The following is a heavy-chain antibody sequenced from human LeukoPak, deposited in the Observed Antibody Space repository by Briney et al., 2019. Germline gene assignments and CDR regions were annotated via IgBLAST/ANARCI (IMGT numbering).Heavy chain of an antibody. V-gene: IGHV4-38-2*01. CDR2: IYHSGST. D-gene: IGHD2-2*01. CDR3: AKSVVVPAATFDY. J-gene: IGHJ4*02. CDR1: GYSISSGYY. Sequence: SETLSLTCAVSGYSISSGYYWGWIRQPPGKGLEWIGSIYHSGSTNYNPSLKSRVTISVDTSKNQFSLKLSSVTAADTAVYYCAKSVVVPAATFDYWGQGTLVTVSS.